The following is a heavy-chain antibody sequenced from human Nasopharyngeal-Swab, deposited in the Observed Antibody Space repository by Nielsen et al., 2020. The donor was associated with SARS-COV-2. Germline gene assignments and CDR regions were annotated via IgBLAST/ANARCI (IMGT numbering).Heavy chain of an antibody. V-gene: IGHV1-18*01. J-gene: IGHJ4*02. CDR3: AREDDYDILTGYPKPLDY. Sequence: WVRQAPGQRLEWMGWINAGNGNTKYSQKFQGRVTLTTDTSTSTAYMELRSLRSDDTAVYYCAREDDYDILTGYPKPLDYWGQGTLVTVSS. D-gene: IGHD3-9*01. CDR2: INAGNGNT.